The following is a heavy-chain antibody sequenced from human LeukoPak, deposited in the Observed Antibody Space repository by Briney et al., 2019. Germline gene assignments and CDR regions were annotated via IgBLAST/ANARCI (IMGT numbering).Heavy chain of an antibody. D-gene: IGHD5-18*01. CDR3: AKDAYSGFSSSYNMDS. J-gene: IGHJ4*02. V-gene: IGHV1-2*02. CDR1: GYTVTGHY. Sequence: GAAVKVSCKASGYTVTGHYLHWVRQAPGQGLEWMGWINPNSGVTNYAQKFQGRVTMTRDTSINTVYMELHSLTSDDTAMYYCAKDAYSGFSSSYNMDSWGQGTLVTVSS. CDR2: INPNSGVT.